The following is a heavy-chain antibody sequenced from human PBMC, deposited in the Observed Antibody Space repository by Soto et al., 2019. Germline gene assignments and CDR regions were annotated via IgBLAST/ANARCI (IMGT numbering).Heavy chain of an antibody. CDR1: GFTFSSYA. Sequence: QVQLVESGGGVVQPGRSLRLSCAASGFTFSSYAMHWVRQAPGKGLEWVAVISYDGSNKYYADSVKGRFTISRDNSKNTLYLQMNSLRAEDTAVYYCASDPLSGLYLVDYWGQGTLVTVSS. CDR2: ISYDGSNK. J-gene: IGHJ4*02. CDR3: ASDPLSGLYLVDY. D-gene: IGHD6-19*01. V-gene: IGHV3-30-3*01.